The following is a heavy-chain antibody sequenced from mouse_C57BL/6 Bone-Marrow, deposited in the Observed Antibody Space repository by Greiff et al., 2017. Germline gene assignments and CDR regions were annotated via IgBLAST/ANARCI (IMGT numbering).Heavy chain of an antibody. D-gene: IGHD2-3*01. CDR2: IYPRSGNT. V-gene: IGHV1-81*01. Sequence: VQRVESGAELARPGASVKLSCKASGYTFTSYGISWVKQRTGQGLEWIGEIYPRSGNTYYNEKFKGKATLTADKSSSTAYMELRSLTSEDSAVYFCARYDGYWYFDVWGTGTTVTVSS. CDR1: GYTFTSYG. J-gene: IGHJ1*03. CDR3: ARYDGYWYFDV.